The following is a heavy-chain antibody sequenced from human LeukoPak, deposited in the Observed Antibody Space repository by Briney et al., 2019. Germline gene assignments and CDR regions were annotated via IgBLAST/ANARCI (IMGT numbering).Heavy chain of an antibody. CDR2: INSNGINT. D-gene: IGHD2-8*01. CDR3: ARDPDDNVLMVYDTGPPDY. V-gene: IGHV3-74*01. J-gene: IGHJ4*02. Sequence: GGPLRLSCAASGFTFSNYWRRWVRQPPGKGLVWVSRINSNGINTSYADSVKRRFPISRDNAKNSLYLKMNSLRAEDTAVYYCARDPDDNVLMVYDTGPPDYWGQGTRVTGSS. CDR1: GFTFSNYW.